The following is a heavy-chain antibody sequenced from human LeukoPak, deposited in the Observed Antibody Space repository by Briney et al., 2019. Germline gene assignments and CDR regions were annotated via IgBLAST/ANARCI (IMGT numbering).Heavy chain of an antibody. CDR1: GFTFSSYA. CDR2: ISGSGGST. D-gene: IGHD5-18*01. CDR3: AKDGGVTAMVPSFVNY. J-gene: IGHJ4*02. Sequence: PGGSLRLSCAASGFTFSSYAMSWVRQAPGKGLEWVSAISGSGGSTYYADSVKGRFTISRDNSKNTLYLQMNSLRAEDTAVYYCAKDGGVTAMVPSFVNYWGQGTLVTVSS. V-gene: IGHV3-23*01.